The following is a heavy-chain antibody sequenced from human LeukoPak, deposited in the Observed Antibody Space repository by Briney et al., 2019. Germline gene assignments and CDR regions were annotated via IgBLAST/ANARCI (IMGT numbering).Heavy chain of an antibody. Sequence: GRSLRLSCAASGFTFSSYGMHWVRQAPGKGLEWVAVISYDGSNKHYADSVKGRFTISRDNSKNTLYLQMNSLRAEDTAVYYCAKLPTVTTDFDYWGQGTLVTVSS. J-gene: IGHJ4*02. CDR1: GFTFSSYG. V-gene: IGHV3-30*18. D-gene: IGHD4-17*01. CDR2: ISYDGSNK. CDR3: AKLPTVTTDFDY.